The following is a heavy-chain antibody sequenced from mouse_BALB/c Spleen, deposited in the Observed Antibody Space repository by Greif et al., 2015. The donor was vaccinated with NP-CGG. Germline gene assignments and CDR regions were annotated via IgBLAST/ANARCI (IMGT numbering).Heavy chain of an antibody. CDR1: GYTFTSYW. V-gene: IGHV1-69*02. J-gene: IGHJ3*01. CDR3: ANWGGDYDGGFAY. Sequence: QVQLQQSGAELVKPGASVKLSCKASGYTFTSYWMHWVKQRPGQGLEWIGEIDPSDSYTNYNQKFKGKATLTVDKSSSTAYMQLSSLTSEDSAVYYCANWGGDYDGGFAYWGQGTLVTVSA. CDR2: IDPSDSYT. D-gene: IGHD2-4*01.